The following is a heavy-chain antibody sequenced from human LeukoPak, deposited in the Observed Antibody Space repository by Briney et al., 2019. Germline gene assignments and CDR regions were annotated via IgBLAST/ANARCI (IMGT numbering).Heavy chain of an antibody. CDR1: GGSISSSNW. Sequence: SGTLSLTCAVSGGSISSSNWWSWVRQPPGKGLEWIGEIYHSGSTNYNPSLKSRVTISVDKSKNQFSLKLNSVTAADTAVYYCARDRNYHDSNYYGMDVWGQGTTVTVSS. CDR2: IYHSGST. D-gene: IGHD3-22*01. V-gene: IGHV4-4*02. J-gene: IGHJ6*02. CDR3: ARDRNYHDSNYYGMDV.